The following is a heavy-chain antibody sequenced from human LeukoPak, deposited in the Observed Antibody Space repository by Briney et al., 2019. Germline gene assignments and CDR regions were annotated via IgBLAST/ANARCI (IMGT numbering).Heavy chain of an antibody. V-gene: IGHV3-64D*06. D-gene: IGHD3-22*01. J-gene: IGHJ4*02. CDR1: GFTFSRYL. Sequence: PGGSLRLSCSASGFTFSRYLMHWVRQAPGKGLEYVSAISTNGGSTYYADSVKGRFTISRDNSKNTLYLQMSSQRTEDTAVYYCVKDANYYDSSGYYDYWGQGTLVTVSS. CDR2: ISTNGGST. CDR3: VKDANYYDSSGYYDY.